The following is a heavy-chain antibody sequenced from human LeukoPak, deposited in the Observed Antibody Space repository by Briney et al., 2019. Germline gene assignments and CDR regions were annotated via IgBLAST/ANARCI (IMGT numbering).Heavy chain of an antibody. D-gene: IGHD2-2*01. V-gene: IGHV4-34*01. CDR1: GGSFSGYY. CDR3: ASNVPRDY. Sequence: SETLSLTCAVYGGSFSGYYWSWIRQPPGKGLEWIGEINHSGSTNYNPSLKSRVTISVDTSKNQFSLKLSSVAAADTAVYYCASNVPRDYWGQGTLVTVSS. J-gene: IGHJ4*02. CDR2: INHSGST.